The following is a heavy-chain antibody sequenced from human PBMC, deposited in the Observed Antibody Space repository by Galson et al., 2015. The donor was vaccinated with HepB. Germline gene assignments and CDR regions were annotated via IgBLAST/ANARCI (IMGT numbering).Heavy chain of an antibody. CDR3: AGSPAAGTWNPIDY. V-gene: IGHV4-59*01. Sequence: ETLSLTCTVSGGSISSYYWSWIRQPPGKGLEWIGYIYYSGSTNYNPSLKSRVTISVDTSKNQFSLKLSSVTAADTAVYYRAGSPAAGTWNPIDYWGQGTLVTVSS. J-gene: IGHJ4*02. CDR2: IYYSGST. D-gene: IGHD6-13*01. CDR1: GGSISSYY.